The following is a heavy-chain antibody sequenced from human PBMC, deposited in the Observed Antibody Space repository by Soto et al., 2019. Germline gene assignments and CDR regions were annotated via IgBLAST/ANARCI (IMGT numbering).Heavy chain of an antibody. CDR1: GFTFSSYP. CDR3: AKGGTSYYYYGMDV. Sequence: EVQLLESGGGLVQPGGSLRLSCAASGFTFSSYPMSWVRQAPGKGLEWVSAISGSGGSTYYADSVKGRFTISRDNSKNTLYLQMNSLRADDTAVYYCAKGGTSYYYYGMDVWGQGTTVTVSS. V-gene: IGHV3-23*01. D-gene: IGHD1-26*01. CDR2: ISGSGGST. J-gene: IGHJ6*02.